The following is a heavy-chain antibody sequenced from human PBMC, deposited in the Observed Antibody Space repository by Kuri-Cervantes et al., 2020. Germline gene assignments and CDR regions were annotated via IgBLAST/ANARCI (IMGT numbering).Heavy chain of an antibody. CDR2: INPNSGGT. Sequence: ASVKVSCKASGYTFTGYYMHWVRQAPGQGLEWMGWINPNSGGTNYAQKFQGRVTMTRDTSISTAYMELSRLRSDDTAVYYCARVPKYSSGWYKVWGQGTLVTVSS. V-gene: IGHV1-2*02. CDR3: ARVPKYSSGWYKV. J-gene: IGHJ4*02. D-gene: IGHD6-19*01. CDR1: GYTFTGYY.